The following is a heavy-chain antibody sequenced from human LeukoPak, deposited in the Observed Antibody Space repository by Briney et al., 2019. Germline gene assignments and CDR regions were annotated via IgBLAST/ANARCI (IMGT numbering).Heavy chain of an antibody. J-gene: IGHJ4*02. CDR1: GGSISSYY. CDR3: ATEQQLVD. V-gene: IGHV4-4*07. D-gene: IGHD6-13*01. CDR2: IYSSGST. Sequence: SETLSLTCTVSGGSISSYYWSWIRQPAGKGLEWIGRIYSSGSTDYNPSLKSRVTISVDTSKNQFSLKLSSVTAADTAVYYCATEQQLVDWGQGTLVTVSS.